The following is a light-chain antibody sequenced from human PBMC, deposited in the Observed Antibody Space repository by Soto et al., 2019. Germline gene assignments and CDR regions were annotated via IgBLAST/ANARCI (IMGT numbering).Light chain of an antibody. J-gene: IGLJ1*01. CDR1: SGDIGGYDY. CDR2: EVT. V-gene: IGLV2-8*01. Sequence: QSALTQPPSASGSPGQSVTISCTGTSGDIGGYDYVSWYQQHPGKAPKLMIYEVTKRPLGVPDRFSGSKSGNTASLTVSGLQVEDEDDYYCSSNAGSSNPYVFGTGTKLTVL. CDR3: SSNAGSSNPYV.